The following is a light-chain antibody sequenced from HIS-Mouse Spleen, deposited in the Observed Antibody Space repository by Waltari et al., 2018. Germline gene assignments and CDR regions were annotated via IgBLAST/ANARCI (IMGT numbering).Light chain of an antibody. CDR2: SNN. CDR3: AAWDDSLNGVV. V-gene: IGLV1-44*01. J-gene: IGLJ2*01. CDR1: SANLGSSH. Sequence: QSVQTQPPSASELPRQRVPISCSGSSANLGSSHQHRDQPLPATAPKLLIYSNNQRPSGVPDRFSGSKSGTSASLAISGLQSEDEADYYCAAWDDSLNGVVFGGGTKLTVL.